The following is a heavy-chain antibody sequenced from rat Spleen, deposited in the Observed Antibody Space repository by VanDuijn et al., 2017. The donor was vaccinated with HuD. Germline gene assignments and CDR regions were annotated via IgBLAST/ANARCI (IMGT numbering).Heavy chain of an antibody. CDR3: VRQETSGYSNWFTY. V-gene: IGHV5S23*01. CDR2: ISPSGGGT. CDR1: GFTFNNYD. Sequence: EVQLVESDGGLVQPGRSLKLSCAASGFTFNNYDMAWVRQAPTKGLEWVASISPSGGGTWYRDSVKGRFTVSRDNADSTLYLQMDSLRSEDTATYYCVRQETSGYSNWFTYWGQGVMVTVSS. D-gene: IGHD4-3*01. J-gene: IGHJ2*01.